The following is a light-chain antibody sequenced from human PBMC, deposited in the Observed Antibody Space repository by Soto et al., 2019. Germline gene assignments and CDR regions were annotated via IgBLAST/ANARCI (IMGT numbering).Light chain of an antibody. Sequence: QSALTQPASGSGSPGQSITISCTGTSSDVGGYNYVSWYQQYPDKAPKLMIYDVSNRPSGVSNRFSGSKSGSTASLTISGLQAEDEADYYCSSYTSSSTYVFGTGTKVTVL. CDR1: SSDVGGYNY. J-gene: IGLJ1*01. V-gene: IGLV2-14*01. CDR3: SSYTSSSTYV. CDR2: DVS.